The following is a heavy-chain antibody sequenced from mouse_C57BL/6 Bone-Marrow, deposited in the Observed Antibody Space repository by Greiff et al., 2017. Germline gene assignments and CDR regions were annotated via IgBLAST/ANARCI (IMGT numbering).Heavy chain of an antibody. CDR3: ARDPITTVVKGVAY. CDR2: ISDGGSYT. V-gene: IGHV5-4*01. D-gene: IGHD1-1*01. CDR1: GFTFSSYA. Sequence: EVQGVESGGGLVKPGGSLKLSCAASGFTFSSYAMSWVRQTPEKRLEWVATISDGGSYTYYPDNVKGRFTISRDNAKNNLYLQMSQLKSEDKARYNCARDPITTVVKGVAYWGQETLVTVSA. J-gene: IGHJ3*01.